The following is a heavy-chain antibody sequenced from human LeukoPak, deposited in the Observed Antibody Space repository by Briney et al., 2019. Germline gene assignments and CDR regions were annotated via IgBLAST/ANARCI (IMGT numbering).Heavy chain of an antibody. J-gene: IGHJ4*02. CDR2: ISYDGSNK. V-gene: IGHV3-30-3*01. CDR1: GFTFSSYA. D-gene: IGHD1-26*01. CDR3: ARGRSGPTIDY. Sequence: QSGGSLRLSCAASGFTFSSYAMHWVRQAPGKGLEWVAVISYDGSNKYYADSVKGRFTISRDNSKNTLYLQMNSLRAEDTAVYYCARGRSGPTIDYWGQGTLVTVSS.